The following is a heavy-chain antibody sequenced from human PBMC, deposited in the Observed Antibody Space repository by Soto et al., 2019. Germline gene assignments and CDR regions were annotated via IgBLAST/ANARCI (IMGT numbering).Heavy chain of an antibody. J-gene: IGHJ3*02. CDR1: GYTFSSHD. Sequence: ASVKVSCKASGYTFSSHDINWVRHAPEQGLEWTGWVNPNSGNTGYAQKLQGRVTMTTDTSTSTAYMELRSLRSDDTAVYYCAREESMTDAFDIWGQGTMVTVSS. CDR2: VNPNSGNT. V-gene: IGHV1-8*01. D-gene: IGHD2-21*01. CDR3: AREESMTDAFDI.